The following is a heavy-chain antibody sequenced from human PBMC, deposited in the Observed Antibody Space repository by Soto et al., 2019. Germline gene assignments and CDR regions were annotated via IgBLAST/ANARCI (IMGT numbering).Heavy chain of an antibody. CDR1: GFAFSNYE. Sequence: GGSLRLSCAASGFAFSNYEMNWVRQAPGKGLEWVSYISLSGSTIYYADSVKGRSTISRDDAKNSLYLQMDSLRADDTAVYYCARESFSASPNFFDYWGQGTLVTVS. D-gene: IGHD3-3*02. V-gene: IGHV3-48*03. J-gene: IGHJ4*02. CDR2: ISLSGSTI. CDR3: ARESFSASPNFFDY.